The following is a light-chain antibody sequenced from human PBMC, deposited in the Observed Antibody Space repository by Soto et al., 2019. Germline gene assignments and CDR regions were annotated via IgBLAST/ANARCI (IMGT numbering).Light chain of an antibody. CDR3: HQYNNWPIT. CDR2: GAS. J-gene: IGKJ5*01. V-gene: IGKV3-15*01. CDR1: QSVSSN. Sequence: EIVMTQSPATLSVSPGERATLSCRANQSVSSNLAWYQQKPGQAPRLLIYGASTRATGIPARFSGSGSGTEFTLTISSLQSEDFAVYFCHQYNNWPITFGQGTRLEIK.